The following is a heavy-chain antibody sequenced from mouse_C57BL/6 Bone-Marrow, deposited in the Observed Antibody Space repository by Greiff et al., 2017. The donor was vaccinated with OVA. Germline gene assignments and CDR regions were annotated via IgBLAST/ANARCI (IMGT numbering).Heavy chain of an antibody. CDR3: ARFDYGRYYFDY. CDR2: IHPNSGST. V-gene: IGHV1-64*01. D-gene: IGHD2-4*01. Sequence: VQLQQSGAELVKPGASVKLSCKASGYTFTSYWMHWVKQRPGQGLEWIGMIHPNSGSTNYNEKFKSKATLTVDKSSSTAYMQLSSLTSEDSAVYYCARFDYGRYYFDYWGQGTTLTVSS. J-gene: IGHJ2*01. CDR1: GYTFTSYW.